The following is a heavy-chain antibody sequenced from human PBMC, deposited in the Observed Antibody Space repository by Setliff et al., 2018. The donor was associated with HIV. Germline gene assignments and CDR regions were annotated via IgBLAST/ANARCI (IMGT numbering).Heavy chain of an antibody. CDR3: AKDMASDLVHLFDY. V-gene: IGHV3-30*04. CDR1: GFTFSSYA. CDR2: MSYDGSTK. J-gene: IGHJ4*02. D-gene: IGHD3-10*01. Sequence: LRLSCVGSGFTFSSYAMHWVRQAPGKGLEWVGLMSYDGSTKYYADSVKGRFTISRDDSKNTLYLQMNSLRVEDTAVYYCAKDMASDLVHLFDYWGQGALVTVSS.